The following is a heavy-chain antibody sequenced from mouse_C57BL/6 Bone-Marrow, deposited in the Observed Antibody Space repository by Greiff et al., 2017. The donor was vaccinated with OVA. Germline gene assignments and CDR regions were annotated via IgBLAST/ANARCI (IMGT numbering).Heavy chain of an antibody. V-gene: IGHV1-59*01. CDR1: GYTFTSYW. CDR3: ARNPLRFYWYFDV. CDR2: IDPSDSYT. Sequence: VQLQQPGAELVRPGTSVKLSCKASGYTFTSYWMHWVKQRPGQGLEWIGVIDPSDSYTNYNQKFKGKATLTVDTSSSTAYMQLSSLTSEDSAVYYCARNPLRFYWYFDVWGTGTTVTVSS. D-gene: IGHD1-1*01. J-gene: IGHJ1*03.